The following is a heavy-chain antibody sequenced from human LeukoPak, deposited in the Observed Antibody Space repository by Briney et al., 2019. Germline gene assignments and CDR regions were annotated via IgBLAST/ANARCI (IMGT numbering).Heavy chain of an antibody. D-gene: IGHD6-19*01. V-gene: IGHV3-7*01. J-gene: IGHJ2*01. CDR3: ARRYSSGWEDWYFDL. CDR1: GFTFSSYW. CDR2: IKQDGSEK. Sequence: GGSLRLSCAASGFTFSSYWMSWVRQAPGKGLEWVANIKQDGSEKYYVDSVKGRFTISRDNAKNSLYLQMNSLRAEDTAVYYCARRYSSGWEDWYFDLWGRGTLVTVSS.